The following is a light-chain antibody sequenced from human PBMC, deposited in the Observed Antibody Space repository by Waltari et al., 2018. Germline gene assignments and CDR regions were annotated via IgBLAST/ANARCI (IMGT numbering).Light chain of an antibody. V-gene: IGKV3-20*01. Sequence: EIVLTQSPGTLSLSLGERATVSCRASQSVSRALAWYQQEHGQAPRTLIYGASTRATGMPDRFSGIGSGTDFSLTISRLEPDDFAIYYCQHYLRLPVTFGQGTTVEI. CDR1: QSVSRA. CDR2: GAS. CDR3: QHYLRLPVT. J-gene: IGKJ1*01.